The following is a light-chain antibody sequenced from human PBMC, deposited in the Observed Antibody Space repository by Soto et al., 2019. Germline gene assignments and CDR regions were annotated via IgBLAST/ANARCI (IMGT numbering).Light chain of an antibody. J-gene: IGLJ2*01. CDR3: SSYTSSSTTV. CDR1: SSDVGGYDY. V-gene: IGLV2-14*01. Sequence: QSVLTQPASVSGSPGQSITISCTGTSSDVGGYDYVSWYQQNPGKAPKLMIYEVTNRPSGVSNRFSGSKSGNTASLTISGLQAEDEADYFCSSYTSSSTTVFGGGTKLTVL. CDR2: EVT.